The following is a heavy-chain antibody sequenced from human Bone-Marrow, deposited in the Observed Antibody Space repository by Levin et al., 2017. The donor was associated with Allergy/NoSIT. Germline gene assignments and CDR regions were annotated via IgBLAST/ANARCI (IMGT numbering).Heavy chain of an antibody. CDR1: GLTVRYTY. Sequence: HPGGSLRLSCAASGLTVRYTYMSWVRQAPGKGLEWVSIIYSDGTTDYADPVKGRFIISKDNSKNTLHLQMNSLRAEDTAIYFCARDLIAAAPGGYYYYGLDLWGQGTTVTVSS. CDR3: ARDLIAAAPGGYYYYGLDL. CDR2: IYSDGTT. D-gene: IGHD6-25*01. J-gene: IGHJ6*02. V-gene: IGHV3-66*01.